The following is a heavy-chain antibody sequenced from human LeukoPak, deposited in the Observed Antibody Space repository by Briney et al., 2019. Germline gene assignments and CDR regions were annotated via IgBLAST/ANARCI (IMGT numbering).Heavy chain of an antibody. J-gene: IGHJ4*02. CDR1: GFTFSGYW. CDR2: INQDGSKI. D-gene: IGHD3-16*01. CDR3: EGGTY. V-gene: IGHV3-7*02. Sequence: PGGSLRLSCAASGFTFSGYWMNRVRQSPGKGLEWVANINQDGSKISYVESVRGRFTISRDNAKNSLFLQMNSLRGEDTAVYYCEGGTYWGQGTLVTVSS.